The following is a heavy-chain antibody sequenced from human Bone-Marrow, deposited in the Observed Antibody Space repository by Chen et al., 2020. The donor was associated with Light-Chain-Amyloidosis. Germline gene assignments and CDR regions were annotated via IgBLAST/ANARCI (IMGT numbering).Heavy chain of an antibody. D-gene: IGHD1-26*01. V-gene: IGHV1-69*01. J-gene: IGHJ4*02. CDR1: EGTFSSYA. CDR3: ARDWGAGSGSYYPY. Sequence: QVQLVQSGAEVKKPGSSVKVSCKASEGTFSSYAISWLRQAPGQGLEWMGGIIPIFGTANYAQKFQGRVTITADESTSTAYMELTSLRSEDTAVYYCARDWGAGSGSYYPYWGQGTLVTVSS. CDR2: IIPIFGTA.